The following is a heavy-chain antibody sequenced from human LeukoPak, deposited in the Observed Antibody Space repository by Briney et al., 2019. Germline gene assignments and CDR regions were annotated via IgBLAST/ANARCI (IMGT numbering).Heavy chain of an antibody. CDR2: INHSGST. V-gene: IGHV4-34*01. CDR1: GGSFRGYS. Sequence: SETPSPTPAVYGGSFRGYSWGLVRPPPRKGPEWVGEINHSGSTNYNPSLKSRVTISVDTSKNQFSLKLSSVTAADTAVYYCARGLEYSSGWYPRMDYWGQGTLVTVSS. CDR3: ARGLEYSSGWYPRMDY. J-gene: IGHJ4*02. D-gene: IGHD6-19*01.